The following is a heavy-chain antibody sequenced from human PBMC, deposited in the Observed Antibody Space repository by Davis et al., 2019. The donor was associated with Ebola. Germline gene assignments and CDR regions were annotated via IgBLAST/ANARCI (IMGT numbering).Heavy chain of an antibody. J-gene: IGHJ4*02. CDR2: INSDGTFT. D-gene: IGHD2-15*01. CDR3: AKGGSS. CDR1: AFTFSNYW. V-gene: IGHV3-74*01. Sequence: GESLKISCAASAFTFSNYWMYWVRQAPGEGLMCVSRINSDGTFTTYADSVKGRFTISRDNAKNSLYLQMNSLRAEDTALYYCAKGGSSWGQGTLVTVSS.